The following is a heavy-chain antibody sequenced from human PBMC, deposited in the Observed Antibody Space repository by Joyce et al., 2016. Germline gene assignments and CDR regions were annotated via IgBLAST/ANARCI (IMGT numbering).Heavy chain of an antibody. CDR1: GGSISSAHW. J-gene: IGHJ5*01. Sequence: QVQLQESGPGLVKPSGTLSLTCGVSGGSISSAHWWGWVRQPPGKGLEWIGEVYLGGSTTYNPSLMSRVTISVDKSKNQLSLKMNSVTAADTAVYYCARNGAYSQDSWGQGTLVTVSS. CDR3: ARNGAYSQDS. D-gene: IGHD5-12*01. V-gene: IGHV4-4*02. CDR2: VYLGGST.